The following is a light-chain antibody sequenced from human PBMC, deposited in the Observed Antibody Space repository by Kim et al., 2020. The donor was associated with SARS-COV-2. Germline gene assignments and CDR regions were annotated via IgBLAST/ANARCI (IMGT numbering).Light chain of an antibody. J-gene: IGLJ3*02. CDR3: ISFTSSRTWV. Sequence: QSASVSGSPGQSITISCTGTSSDVGGYNYVSWYQQHPGKAPKVMIYDVTKRPSGISDRFSGSKSGNTASLTISGLQAEDEADYYCISFTSSRTWV. CDR2: DVT. CDR1: SSDVGGYNY. V-gene: IGLV2-14*01.